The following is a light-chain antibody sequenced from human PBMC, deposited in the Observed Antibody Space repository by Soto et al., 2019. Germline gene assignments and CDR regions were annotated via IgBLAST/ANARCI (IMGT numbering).Light chain of an antibody. J-gene: IGKJ3*01. CDR2: DAS. CDR1: QSISRS. CDR3: QQHSNYLRT. V-gene: IGKV1-5*01. Sequence: DIPMTQSPSILSASVGDRVTITCRASQSISRSLAWYQQKPGKAPSLLISDASNLQGGVPSRFSGSGSETEFTLTITSLQPEDSATYYCQQHSNYLRTFGHGTKVEIK.